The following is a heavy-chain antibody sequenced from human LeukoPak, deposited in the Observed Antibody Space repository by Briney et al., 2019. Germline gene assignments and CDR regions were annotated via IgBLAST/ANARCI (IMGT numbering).Heavy chain of an antibody. J-gene: IGHJ4*02. Sequence: PGGSLRLXCAASGLTVSSNYMSWVRQAPGKGLEWVSVIYSGGSTYYADSVKGRFTISRDNSKNTLYLQMNSLRAEDTAVYYCARVGGGSYFDYWGQGTLVTVSS. V-gene: IGHV3-53*01. CDR3: ARVGGGSYFDY. CDR2: IYSGGST. D-gene: IGHD1-26*01. CDR1: GLTVSSNY.